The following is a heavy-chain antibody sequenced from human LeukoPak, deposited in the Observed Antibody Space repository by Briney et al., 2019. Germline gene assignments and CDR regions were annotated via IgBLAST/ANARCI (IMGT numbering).Heavy chain of an antibody. CDR2: IYHSGST. CDR3: ARVSGDYFDY. CDR1: GYSISSGYY. Sequence: PSETLSLTCTVSGYSISSGYYWGWIRQPPGKGLEWIGSIYHSGSTYYNPSLKSRVTISVDTSKNQFSLKLSSVTAADTAVHYCARVSGDYFDYWGQGTLVTVSS. J-gene: IGHJ4*02. V-gene: IGHV4-38-2*02. D-gene: IGHD1-26*01.